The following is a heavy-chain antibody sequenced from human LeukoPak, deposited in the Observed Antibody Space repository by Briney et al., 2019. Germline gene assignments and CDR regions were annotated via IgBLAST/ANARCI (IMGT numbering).Heavy chain of an antibody. CDR3: ASGDYGMDV. CDR2: IFTSGTT. CDR1: GGSFSSYY. D-gene: IGHD4-17*01. J-gene: IGHJ6*02. Sequence: PAETLTLTCTVSGGSFSSYYWSWIRQPPGKGLEWIGRIFTSGTTNYNPSLKSRVTMSVDKTKNPCALKLRSVTAADTAVYYGASGDYGMDVWGQGTTVTVSS. V-gene: IGHV4-4*07.